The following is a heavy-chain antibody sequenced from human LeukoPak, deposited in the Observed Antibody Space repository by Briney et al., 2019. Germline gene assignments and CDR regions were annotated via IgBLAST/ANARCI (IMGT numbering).Heavy chain of an antibody. CDR1: GFTFSDYW. CDR2: TNEQGSDT. D-gene: IGHD6-6*01. CDR3: ASWRAISSEAN. J-gene: IGHJ4*02. Sequence: GGSLRLSCAASGFTFSDYWVSWLRQPPGKGLEWVAHTNEQGSDTYYVDSVKGRFTMSRDNAKNSLYLQMNSLRVEDTAVYYCASWRAISSEANWGQGTLVTVSS. V-gene: IGHV3-7*01.